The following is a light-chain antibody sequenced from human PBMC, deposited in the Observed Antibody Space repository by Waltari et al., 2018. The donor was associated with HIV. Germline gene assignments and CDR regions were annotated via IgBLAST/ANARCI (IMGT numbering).Light chain of an antibody. V-gene: IGKV1-12*01. CDR3: QQSDSTPRT. Sequence: DIQLTQSPSSVSASIGDRVTITCRPSQGVDRWLAWYHQKPGKAPKLLIYAASTLQRGVPSRFSGSGSGTDFTLTISTLQPEDFATYDCQQSDSTPRTFGQGTKVEIK. J-gene: IGKJ1*01. CDR2: AAS. CDR1: QGVDRW.